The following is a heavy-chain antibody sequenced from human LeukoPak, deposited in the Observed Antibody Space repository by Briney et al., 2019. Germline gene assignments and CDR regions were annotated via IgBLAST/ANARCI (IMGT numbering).Heavy chain of an antibody. CDR2: ISGSGGST. D-gene: IGHD6-19*01. V-gene: IGHV3-23*01. CDR3: AKNGYSSGWSWFDP. CDR1: GFTFSSYA. J-gene: IGHJ5*02. Sequence: GGSLRLSCAASGFTFSSYAMSWVRQAPGKGLEWVSAISGSGGSTYYADSVKGRFTISRDNSKNTLYLQINSLRAEDTAVYYCAKNGYSSGWSWFDPWGQGTLVTVSS.